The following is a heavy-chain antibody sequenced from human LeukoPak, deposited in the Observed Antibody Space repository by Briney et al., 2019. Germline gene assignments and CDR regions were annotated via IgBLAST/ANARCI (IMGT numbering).Heavy chain of an antibody. CDR2: IYYSGRT. CDR3: ASLGQRGVGIAAAIDY. J-gene: IGHJ4*02. V-gene: IGHV4-59*01. D-gene: IGHD6-25*01. CDR1: GGSFSGYY. Sequence: SETLSLTCAVYGGSFSGYYWSWIRQPPGKGLEWVGYIYYSGRTNYNPSLKSRVTISVDTSKNEFSLKLSSVTAADTAVYYCASLGQRGVGIAAAIDYWGQGTLVTVSS.